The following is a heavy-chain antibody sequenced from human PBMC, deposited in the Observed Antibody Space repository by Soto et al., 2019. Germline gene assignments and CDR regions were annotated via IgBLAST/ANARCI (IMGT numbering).Heavy chain of an antibody. V-gene: IGHV1-18*01. CDR2: ISAYNGNT. CDR3: ARDLSSPLYYYYYGMDV. J-gene: IGHJ6*02. Sequence: ASVKVSCKASGYTFTSYGISWVRQAPGQGLEWMGWISAYNGNTNYAQKLQGRVTMTTDTSTSTAYMELRSLRSDDTAVYYCARDLSSPLYYYYYGMDVWGQGTTVTVSS. CDR1: GYTFTSYG.